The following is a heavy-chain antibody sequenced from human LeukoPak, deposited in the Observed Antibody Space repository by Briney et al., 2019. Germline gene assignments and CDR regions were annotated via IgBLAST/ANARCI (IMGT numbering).Heavy chain of an antibody. Sequence: GGSLRLSCAASAFSFSDYWMSWVRQAPGKGLEWVANIKQDGSEEYYVDSVKGRFTISRDNAKNSLSLQMISLRAEDTAVYYCARNKRADIWGQGTMVTVSS. CDR1: AFSFSDYW. CDR3: ARNKRADI. D-gene: IGHD1/OR15-1a*01. J-gene: IGHJ3*02. V-gene: IGHV3-7*01. CDR2: IKQDGSEE.